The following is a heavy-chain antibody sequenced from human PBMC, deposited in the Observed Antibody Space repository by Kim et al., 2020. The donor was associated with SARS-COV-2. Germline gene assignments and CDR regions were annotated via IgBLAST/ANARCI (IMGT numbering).Heavy chain of an antibody. J-gene: IGHJ4*02. CDR3: AREYYGSGSFSDY. Sequence: YADSVKGRFTISRDNAKNSLYLQMNSLRAEDTAVYYCAREYYGSGSFSDYWGQGTLVTVSS. D-gene: IGHD3-10*01. V-gene: IGHV3-11*04.